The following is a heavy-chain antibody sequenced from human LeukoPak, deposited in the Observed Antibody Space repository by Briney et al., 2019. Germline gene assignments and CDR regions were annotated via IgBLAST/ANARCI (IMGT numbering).Heavy chain of an antibody. CDR3: ARSAPDYSNYASSYYYYYYMDV. V-gene: IGHV1-2*02. Sequence: GASVRVSCKASGYTFTGHYMHWVRQAPGQGLEWMGWINPNSGGTNYAQRFQGRVTMTRDTSISTAYMELSSLRSEDTAVYYCARSAPDYSNYASSYYYYYYMDVWGKGTTVTVSS. J-gene: IGHJ6*03. CDR1: GYTFTGHY. D-gene: IGHD4-11*01. CDR2: INPNSGGT.